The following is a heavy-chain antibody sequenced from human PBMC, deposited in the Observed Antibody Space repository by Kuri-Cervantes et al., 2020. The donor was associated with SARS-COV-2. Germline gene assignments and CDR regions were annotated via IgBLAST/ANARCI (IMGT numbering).Heavy chain of an antibody. J-gene: IGHJ4*02. CDR3: ARDQTSGWYDY. CDR2: MNPNSGNT. Sequence: ASVKVSCKASGYTFTSYDINWVRQATGQGLEWMGWMNPNSGNTDYAQKFQGRVTMTRDTSISTAYMELSRLRSDDTAVYYCARDQTSGWYDYWGQGTLVTVSS. CDR1: GYTFTSYD. V-gene: IGHV1-8*02. D-gene: IGHD6-19*01.